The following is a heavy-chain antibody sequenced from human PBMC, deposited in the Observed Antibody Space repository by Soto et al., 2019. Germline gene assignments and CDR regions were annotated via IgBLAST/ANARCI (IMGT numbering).Heavy chain of an antibody. CDR3: VHTVRWLYFDL. J-gene: IGHJ2*01. Sequence: QITLKESAPTLVKPTQTLTLTCTFSGFSLSTSGVGVGWIRQPPGKALEWLALIYWDHSERYSPYLKSRLTITKDTSKNQVVLTLNNMDPVDTATYFCVHTVRWLYFDLCGRGTLVTVSS. V-gene: IGHV2-5*02. D-gene: IGHD5-18*01. CDR2: IYWDHSE. CDR1: GFSLSTSGVG.